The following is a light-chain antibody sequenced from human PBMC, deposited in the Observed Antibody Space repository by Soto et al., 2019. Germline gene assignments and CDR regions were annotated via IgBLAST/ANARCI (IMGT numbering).Light chain of an antibody. J-gene: IGLJ1*01. Sequence: QSVLTQPASVSGSPGQSIAISCTGTSSDVGGYSYVSWYPQQPGKAPKLVISDVSNRPSGVSDRFSGSKSGNTASLTISGLQTEDEADYYCASYTTSSTYVFGTGTQLTVL. CDR3: ASYTTSSTYV. V-gene: IGLV2-14*01. CDR2: DVS. CDR1: SSDVGGYSY.